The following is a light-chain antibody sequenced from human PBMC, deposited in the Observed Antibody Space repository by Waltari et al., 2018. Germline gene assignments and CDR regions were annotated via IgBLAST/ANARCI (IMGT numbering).Light chain of an antibody. CDR2: EVS. CDR1: SSDVGGYNY. CDR3: LSYTSSSTYV. Sequence: QSALTQPASVSGSPGQSITFSCPGTSSDVGGYNYVPWHQQHPGKVPKLMIYEVSNRPSGVSNRFSGSKSGNTASLTISGLQAEDEADYYCLSYTSSSTYVFGTGTKVTVL. V-gene: IGLV2-14*01. J-gene: IGLJ1*01.